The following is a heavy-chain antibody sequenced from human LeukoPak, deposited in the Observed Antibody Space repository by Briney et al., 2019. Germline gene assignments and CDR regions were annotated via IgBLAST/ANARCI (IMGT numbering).Heavy chain of an antibody. CDR2: INHSGST. V-gene: IGHV4-34*01. D-gene: IGHD3-10*01. CDR3: ARRHDYYYGSGSHNNWFDP. CDR1: GGSFSGYY. Sequence: SETLSLTCAVYGGSFSGYYWNWIRQPPGKGLEWIGEINHSGSTHYNPSLKSRVNILVDTSKKQFSLKVSSVTAADTAVYYCARRHDYYYGSGSHNNWFDPWGQGSLVTVSS. J-gene: IGHJ5*02.